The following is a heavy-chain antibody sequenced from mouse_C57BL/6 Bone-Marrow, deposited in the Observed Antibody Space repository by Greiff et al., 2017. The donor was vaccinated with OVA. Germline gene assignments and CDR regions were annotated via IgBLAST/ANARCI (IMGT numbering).Heavy chain of an antibody. J-gene: IGHJ1*03. CDR3: ARDYYGSSNWYFDV. CDR1: GYTFTSDW. D-gene: IGHD1-1*01. CDR2: IDPNRGGT. V-gene: IGHV1-72*01. Sequence: QQSCKASGYTFTSDWMHWVKPRPGRGLEWIGRIDPNRGGTKYNEKFKSTATLTVDKPSSTAYMQLSSLTSEDSAVYYCARDYYGSSNWYFDVWGTGTTVTVSS.